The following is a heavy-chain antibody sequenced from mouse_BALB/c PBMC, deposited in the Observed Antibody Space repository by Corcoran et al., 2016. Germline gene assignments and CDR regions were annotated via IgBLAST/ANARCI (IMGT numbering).Heavy chain of an antibody. J-gene: IGHJ4*01. Sequence: QIQLVQSGPELKKPGETVKISCKASGYTFTNYGMNCVKQAPGKGLKWMGWINTYTGEPTYADDFKGRFAFSLETSASTAYLQINNLKNEDMATYFCARGRSDYYAMDYWGQGTSVTVSS. CDR1: GYTFTNYG. CDR2: INTYTGEP. CDR3: ARGRSDYYAMDY. V-gene: IGHV9-1*02.